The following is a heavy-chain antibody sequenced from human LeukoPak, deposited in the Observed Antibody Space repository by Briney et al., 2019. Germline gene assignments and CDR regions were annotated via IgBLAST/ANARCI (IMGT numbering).Heavy chain of an antibody. CDR1: GYTFTSYY. Sequence: ASVKVSCKASGYTFTSYYMHWVRQAPGQGREWMGITNPSGGSTSYAQKFQGRVTMTRDTSTSTVYMELSSLRSEDTAVYYCARGRVRGVRAASSDAFDIWGQGTMVTVSS. CDR3: ARGRVRGVRAASSDAFDI. J-gene: IGHJ3*02. V-gene: IGHV1-46*01. D-gene: IGHD3-10*01. CDR2: TNPSGGST.